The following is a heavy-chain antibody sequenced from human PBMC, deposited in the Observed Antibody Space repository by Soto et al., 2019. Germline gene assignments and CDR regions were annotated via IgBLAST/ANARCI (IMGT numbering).Heavy chain of an antibody. CDR1: GYPLTELS. Sequence: GSVKVSFKVSGYPLTELSMHWVRQAPGKGLEWMGGFDPEDGETIYAQKFQGRVTMTEDTSTDTAYMELSSLRSEDTAVYYCAADYGEGYASSWGQGTLVTVSS. CDR3: AADYGEGYASS. CDR2: FDPEDGET. D-gene: IGHD4-17*01. V-gene: IGHV1-24*01. J-gene: IGHJ4*02.